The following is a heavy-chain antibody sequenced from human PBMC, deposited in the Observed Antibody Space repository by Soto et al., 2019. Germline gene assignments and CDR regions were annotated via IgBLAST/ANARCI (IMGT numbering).Heavy chain of an antibody. CDR1: GFTFSSYW. V-gene: IGHV3-74*01. CDR2: INSDGSST. CDR3: ARGGSLNWYFDL. J-gene: IGHJ2*01. D-gene: IGHD1-26*01. Sequence: EVQLVESGGGLVQPGGSLRLSCAASGFTFSSYWMHWVRQAPGKGLVWVSRINSDGSSTSYADSVKGRFTISRDNAKNTPCLQMNSLRAEDTAGYYCARGGSLNWYFDLWGRGTLVTVSS.